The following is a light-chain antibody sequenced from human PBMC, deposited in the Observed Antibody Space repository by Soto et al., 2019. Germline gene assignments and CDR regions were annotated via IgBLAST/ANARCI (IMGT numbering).Light chain of an antibody. V-gene: IGKV1-33*01. CDR2: DAS. CDR1: QDISNY. J-gene: IGKJ2*01. Sequence: DLQMTQSPSSLSASVGDRVTITCQASQDISNYLNWYQQKPGKAPKLLIYDASNLETGVPSRFGGSGSGTDFNFTISSLQPEDIATYYCQQDDNLPPFAFGQGTKLEIK. CDR3: QQDDNLPPFA.